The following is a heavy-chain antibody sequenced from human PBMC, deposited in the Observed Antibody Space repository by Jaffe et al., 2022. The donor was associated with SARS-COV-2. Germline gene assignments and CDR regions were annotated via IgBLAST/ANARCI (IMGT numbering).Heavy chain of an antibody. V-gene: IGHV3-48*04. D-gene: IGHD3-10*01. Sequence: EVQLVESGGGLVQPGGSLRLSCAASGFTFSNYSIHWVRQAPGKGPEWISYISNDSRTIYYADSVQGRFTVSRDNAKDSSYLQMYSLRAEDTALYHCARMSRTTGSGVWGQGTTVTVSS. CDR1: GFTFSNYS. J-gene: IGHJ6*02. CDR2: ISNDSRTI. CDR3: ARMSRTTGSGV.